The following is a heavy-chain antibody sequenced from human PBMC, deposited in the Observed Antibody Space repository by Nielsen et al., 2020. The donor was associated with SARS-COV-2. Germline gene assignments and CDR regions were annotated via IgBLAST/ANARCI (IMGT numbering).Heavy chain of an antibody. CDR3: ARVGDTVVVSTAPVSALGGSHQPPGDYWYFDL. Sequence: GESLKISCAASGFTFSSYAMHWVRQAPGKGLEWVAVISYDGSNKYYADSVKGRFTISRDNSKNTLYLQMNSLRAEDTAVYYCARVGDTVVVSTAPVSALGGSHQPPGDYWYFDLWGRGTLVTVSS. V-gene: IGHV3-30*04. D-gene: IGHD2-2*01. CDR2: ISYDGSNK. J-gene: IGHJ2*01. CDR1: GFTFSSYA.